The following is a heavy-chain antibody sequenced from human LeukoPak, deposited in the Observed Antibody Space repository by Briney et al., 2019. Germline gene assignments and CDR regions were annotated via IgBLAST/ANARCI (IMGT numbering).Heavy chain of an antibody. CDR3: AKDPHSYCSSTSCPKYFQH. V-gene: IGHV3-30*18. J-gene: IGHJ1*01. CDR2: ISYDGSNK. D-gene: IGHD2-2*01. CDR1: GFTFSSYG. Sequence: GRSLRLSCAASGFTFSSYGMHWVRQAPGKGLEWVAVISYDGSNKYYADSVKGRLTISRDNSKNTLYLQMNSLRAEDTAVYYCAKDPHSYCSSTSCPKYFQHWGQGTLVTVSS.